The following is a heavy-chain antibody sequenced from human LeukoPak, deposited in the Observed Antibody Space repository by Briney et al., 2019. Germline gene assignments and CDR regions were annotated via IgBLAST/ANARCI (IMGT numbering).Heavy chain of an antibody. Sequence: GASVKVSCKASGYTFTCYYMHWVRQAPGQGLEWMGRINPNSGGTNYAQKFQGRVTMTRDTSISTAYMELSRLRSDDTAVYYCARSRSPPDWFDPWGQGTLVTVSS. CDR2: INPNSGGT. CDR3: ARSRSPPDWFDP. V-gene: IGHV1-2*06. D-gene: IGHD6-13*01. J-gene: IGHJ5*02. CDR1: GYTFTCYY.